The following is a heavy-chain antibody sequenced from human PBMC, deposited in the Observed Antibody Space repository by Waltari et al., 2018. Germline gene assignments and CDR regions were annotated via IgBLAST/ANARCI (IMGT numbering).Heavy chain of an antibody. J-gene: IGHJ4*02. D-gene: IGHD5-12*01. CDR3: ARYVRGYDYFDY. V-gene: IGHV4-59*11. CDR1: GGSISSHY. CDR2: IYYSGST. Sequence: QVQLQESGPGLVKPSETLSLTCTVSGGSISSHYWSWIRQPPGKGLEWIGYIYYSGSTNYNPSLKSRVTISVDTSKNQFSLKLSSVTAADTAVYYCARYVRGYDYFDYWGQGTLATVSS.